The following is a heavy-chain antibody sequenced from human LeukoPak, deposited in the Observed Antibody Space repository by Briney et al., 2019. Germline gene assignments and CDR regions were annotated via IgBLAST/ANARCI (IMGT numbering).Heavy chain of an antibody. CDR1: GGSFSGYY. CDR2: IYHSGST. CDR3: ARKTTVTTPYFDY. V-gene: IGHV4-34*01. D-gene: IGHD4-17*01. Sequence: RPSETLSLTCAVYGGSFSGYYWSWLRQPPGKGLEWIGSIYHSGSTYYNPSLKSRVTISVDTSKNQFSLKLSSVTAADTAVYYCARKTTVTTPYFDYWGQGTLVTVSS. J-gene: IGHJ4*02.